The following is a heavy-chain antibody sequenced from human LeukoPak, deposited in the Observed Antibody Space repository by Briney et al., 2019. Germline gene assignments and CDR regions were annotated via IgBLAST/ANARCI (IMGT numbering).Heavy chain of an antibody. Sequence: PGGSLRLSCAASGFTFSSYAMSWVRQAPGKGLEWVSDISGSGGRTYYADSVKGRFTISRDNSKNTLYLQMNSLRAEDTAVYYCAAAGVGTFDTWGQGTLVTVSS. V-gene: IGHV3-23*01. CDR2: ISGSGGRT. J-gene: IGHJ5*02. CDR1: GFTFSSYA. D-gene: IGHD6-25*01. CDR3: AAAGVGTFDT.